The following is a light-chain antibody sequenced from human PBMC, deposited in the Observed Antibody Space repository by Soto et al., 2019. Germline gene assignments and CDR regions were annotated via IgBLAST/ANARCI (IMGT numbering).Light chain of an antibody. V-gene: IGKV3-15*01. Sequence: EIVMTQSPATLSVSPGGRATLSCRASQSISGTLAWYQQKPFQAPRPLIYGASTSATSFTARFSGTGSVTDFTLTISSLQSEDFAVYYCQQYNNWPWTFGQGTKVDIK. J-gene: IGKJ1*01. CDR1: QSISGT. CDR2: GAS. CDR3: QQYNNWPWT.